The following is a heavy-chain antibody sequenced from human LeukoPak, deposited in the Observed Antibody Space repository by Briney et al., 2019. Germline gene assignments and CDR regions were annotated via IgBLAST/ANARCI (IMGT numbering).Heavy chain of an antibody. D-gene: IGHD2-15*01. V-gene: IGHV4-38-2*02. CDR2: ISRSGIT. J-gene: IGHJ4*02. CDR3: ARVSVAREIVGGDYFEY. Sequence: SETLSLNCRVSGFSVNNADYWAWVRQPPGKSLEWIGNISRSGITSYNPSLNSRITISVDRPKNQISLKVRSATAADTAIYYCARVSVAREIVGGDYFEYWGQGTLVTVSP. CDR1: GFSVNNADY.